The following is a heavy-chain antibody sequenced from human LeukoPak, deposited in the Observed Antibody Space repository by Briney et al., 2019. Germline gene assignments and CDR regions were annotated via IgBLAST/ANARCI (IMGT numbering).Heavy chain of an antibody. J-gene: IGHJ4*02. CDR2: ISYDGSTK. CDR1: EFTFSSYT. V-gene: IGHV3-30-3*01. CDR3: ARRYFDY. Sequence: GGSLRLSCAASEFTFSSYTMHWVRQAPGKGLEWVAVISYDGSTKYYADSVKGRFTISRDNSKNTLYLQMNSLRAEDTAVYYCARRYFDYWGQGTLVTVSS.